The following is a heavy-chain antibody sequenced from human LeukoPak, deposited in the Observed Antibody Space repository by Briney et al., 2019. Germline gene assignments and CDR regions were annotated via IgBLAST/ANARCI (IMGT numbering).Heavy chain of an antibody. V-gene: IGHV4-39*01. D-gene: IGHD3-9*01. Sequence: SETLSLTSTVSGGSISSSSYYWGWIRQPPGKGLEWIGSMYHRGSTYYNPSLKSRVTISVDTSKNQFSLKLSSVTAADTAVYYCARRNYDILTGYYNSRNNWFDPWGQGTLVTVSS. CDR3: ARRNYDILTGYYNSRNNWFDP. CDR1: GGSISSSSYY. J-gene: IGHJ5*02. CDR2: MYHRGST.